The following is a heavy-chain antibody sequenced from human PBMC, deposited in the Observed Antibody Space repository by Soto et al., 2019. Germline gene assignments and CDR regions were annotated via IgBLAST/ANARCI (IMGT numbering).Heavy chain of an antibody. CDR3: TRDLNGGNPFDY. J-gene: IGHJ4*02. CDR2: IDPGSGRA. V-gene: IGHV1-3*01. D-gene: IGHD2-8*01. Sequence: QVQLVQSGAEVKKPGASVRVSCKPSGYTLTNYAIHWVRQAAGQSLEWLAWIDPGSGRATYSQKVQGRMIVTGDNSATTVSMDLTSLTSEDTAVYFCTRDLNGGNPFDYWGQGALVTVSS. CDR1: GYTLTNYA.